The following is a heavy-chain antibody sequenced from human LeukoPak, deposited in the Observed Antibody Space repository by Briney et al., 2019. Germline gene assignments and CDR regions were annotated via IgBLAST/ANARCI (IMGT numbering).Heavy chain of an antibody. V-gene: IGHV3-48*01. Sequence: GSLRLSCAASGFTFSSFTMNWVRQPPGKGLDWVSNIGTINTTIHHGVSVKGRFTLSRDNAKNSLYLQMNSLSADDTGVYYCARFAAGGSYSYYMDVWGKGTTVTVSS. CDR1: GFTFSSFT. J-gene: IGHJ6*03. CDR3: ARFAAGGSYSYYMDV. D-gene: IGHD6-25*01. CDR2: IGTINTTI.